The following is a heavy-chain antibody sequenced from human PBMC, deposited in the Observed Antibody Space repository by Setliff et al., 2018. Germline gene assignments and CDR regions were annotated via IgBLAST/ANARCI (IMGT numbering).Heavy chain of an antibody. Sequence: SETLSLTCVVYGGSFSGYQWSWIRQPPGKGMEWIGSVYYSGYTYYKPSLQSRVTMSVDTSKNQFSLKMTSLTAADTALYYCRQAVVGRDVFDIWGQGTVVTVS. CDR1: GGSFSGYQ. V-gene: IGHV4-34*01. J-gene: IGHJ3*02. CDR2: VYYSGYT. D-gene: IGHD1-1*01. CDR3: RQAVVGRDVFDI.